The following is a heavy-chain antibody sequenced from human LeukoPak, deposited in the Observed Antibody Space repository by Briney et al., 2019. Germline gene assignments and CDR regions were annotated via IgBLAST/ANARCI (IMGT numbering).Heavy chain of an antibody. D-gene: IGHD5-18*01. J-gene: IGHJ3*02. Sequence: PSGTLSLTCAVSGGSISSSNWWSWVRQPPGKGLEWIGEIYHSGSTNYNPSLKSRVTISVDTSKNQFSLKLSSVTAADTAVYYCARERGGYSYGYTFDIWGQGTMVTVSS. CDR1: GGSISSSNW. CDR3: ARERGGYSYGYTFDI. V-gene: IGHV4-4*02. CDR2: IYHSGST.